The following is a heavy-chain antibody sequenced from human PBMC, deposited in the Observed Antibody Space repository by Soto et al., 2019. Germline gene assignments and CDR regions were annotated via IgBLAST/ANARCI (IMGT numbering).Heavy chain of an antibody. CDR3: AKDRGYCSSTSCPGGFDP. Sequence: GGSLRLSCAASGFTFSSYWMHWVRQAPGKGLVWVSRINSDGSSTSYADSVKGRFTISRDNAKNTLYLQMNSLRAEDTAVYYCAKDRGYCSSTSCPGGFDPWGQGTLVTVSS. CDR2: INSDGSST. D-gene: IGHD2-2*01. J-gene: IGHJ5*02. V-gene: IGHV3-74*01. CDR1: GFTFSSYW.